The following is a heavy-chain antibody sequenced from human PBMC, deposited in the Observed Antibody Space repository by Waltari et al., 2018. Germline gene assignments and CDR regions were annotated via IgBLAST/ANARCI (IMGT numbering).Heavy chain of an antibody. D-gene: IGHD6-19*01. J-gene: IGHJ6*02. CDR2: IHIPSTT. CDR3: ARLAVAGPDVFSYFYGMDV. Sequence: EVQLVETGGGLIQPGGSLSLSCAASGFSVSNHSLTWHRQAPGKGLEWVSVIHIPSTTYYADSVKGRFTMSRDNSKNTLSLQMNSLRDEDTAVYYCARLAVAGPDVFSYFYGMDVWGQGTTVTVSS. V-gene: IGHV3-53*02. CDR1: GFSVSNHS.